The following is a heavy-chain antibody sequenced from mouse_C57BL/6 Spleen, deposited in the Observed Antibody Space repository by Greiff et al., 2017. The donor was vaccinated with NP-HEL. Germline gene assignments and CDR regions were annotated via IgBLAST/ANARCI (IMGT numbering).Heavy chain of an antibody. CDR1: GYAFSSSW. CDR3: ARARYDYDGFDY. J-gene: IGHJ2*01. CDR2: IYPGDGDT. V-gene: IGHV1-82*01. D-gene: IGHD2-4*01. Sequence: QVQLKESGPELVKPGASVKISCKASGYAFSSSWMNWVKQRPGKGLEWIGRIYPGDGDTNYNGKFKGKATLTADKSSSTAYMQLSSLTSEDSAVYFCARARYDYDGFDYWGQGTTLTVSS.